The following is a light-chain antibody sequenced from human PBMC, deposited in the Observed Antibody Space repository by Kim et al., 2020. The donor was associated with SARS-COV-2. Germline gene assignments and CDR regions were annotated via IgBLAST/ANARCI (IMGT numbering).Light chain of an antibody. J-gene: IGLJ3*02. Sequence: SGKLTCTLSSGHSSYASAWHQQQPEKGPRYLMKLNSDGSHSKGDGIPDRFSGSSSGAERYLTISSLQSEDEADYYCQTWGTGIRVFGGGTQLTVL. CDR3: QTWGTGIRV. CDR2: LNSDGSH. CDR1: SGHSSYA. V-gene: IGLV4-69*01.